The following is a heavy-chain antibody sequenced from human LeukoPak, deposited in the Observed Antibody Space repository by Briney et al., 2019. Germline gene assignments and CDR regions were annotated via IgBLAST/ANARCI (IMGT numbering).Heavy chain of an antibody. CDR2: ISSSSSTI. J-gene: IGHJ4*02. CDR1: GFTFSSYS. V-gene: IGHV3-48*01. D-gene: IGHD6-13*01. CDR3: AREALSSSWGTDY. Sequence: GGSLRLSCAASGFTFSSYSMNWVRQAPGKGLEWVSYISSSSSTIYYADSMKGRFTISRDNAKNSLYLQMNSLRAEDTAVYYCAREALSSSWGTDYWGQGTLVTVSS.